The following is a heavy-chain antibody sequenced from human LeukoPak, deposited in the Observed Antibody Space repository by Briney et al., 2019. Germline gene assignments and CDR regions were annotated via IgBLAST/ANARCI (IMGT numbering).Heavy chain of an antibody. CDR3: AKDTIAAAGIKWYYFDY. V-gene: IGHV3-33*06. CDR1: GFTFSSYG. J-gene: IGHJ4*02. Sequence: PGGSLRPSCAASGFTFSSYGMHWVRQAPGKGLEWVAVIWYDGSNKYYADSVKGRFTISRDNSKNTLYLQMNSLRAEDTAVYYCAKDTIAAAGIKWYYFDYWGQGTLVTVSS. D-gene: IGHD6-13*01. CDR2: IWYDGSNK.